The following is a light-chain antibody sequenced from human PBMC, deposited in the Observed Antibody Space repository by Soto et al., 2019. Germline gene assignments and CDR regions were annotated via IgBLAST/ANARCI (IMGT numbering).Light chain of an antibody. J-gene: IGLJ1*01. CDR1: SSDVGGYNY. Sequence: QSVLTQPRSVSGSPGQSVTISCTGTSSDVGGYNYVSWYQQHPGKAPKLMIYDVSKRPSGVPDRFSGSKSGNTASLTISGLQAEDEADSYCCSYAGSSYVFGTGTK. V-gene: IGLV2-11*01. CDR2: DVS. CDR3: CSYAGSSYV.